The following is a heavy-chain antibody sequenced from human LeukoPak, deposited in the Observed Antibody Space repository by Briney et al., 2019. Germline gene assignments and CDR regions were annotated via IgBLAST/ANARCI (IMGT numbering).Heavy chain of an antibody. J-gene: IGHJ4*02. CDR1: GFTFSSYG. CDR3: ARGLGYCTNGVCSNFDY. Sequence: GGSLRLSCAASGFTFSSYGMHWVRQAPGKGLEWVAVIWYDGSNKYYADSVKGRFTISRDNSKNTLYLQMNSLRAEDTAVYYRARGLGYCTNGVCSNFDYWGQGTLVTVSS. D-gene: IGHD2-8*01. CDR2: IWYDGSNK. V-gene: IGHV3-33*01.